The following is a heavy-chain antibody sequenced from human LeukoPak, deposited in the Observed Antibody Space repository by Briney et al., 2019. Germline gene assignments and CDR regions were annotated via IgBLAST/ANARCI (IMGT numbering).Heavy chain of an antibody. CDR1: GYTFTGYY. Sequence: ASVKVSCKASGYTFTGYYMHWVRQAPGQGLEWMGWINPNSGGTNYEQKFQGRVTMTRDTSISTAYMELSRLRSDDTAVYYCARGYTYDFWSGYYLTPSYYFDYWGQGTLVTVSS. CDR2: INPNSGGT. J-gene: IGHJ4*02. V-gene: IGHV1-2*02. CDR3: ARGYTYDFWSGYYLTPSYYFDY. D-gene: IGHD3-3*01.